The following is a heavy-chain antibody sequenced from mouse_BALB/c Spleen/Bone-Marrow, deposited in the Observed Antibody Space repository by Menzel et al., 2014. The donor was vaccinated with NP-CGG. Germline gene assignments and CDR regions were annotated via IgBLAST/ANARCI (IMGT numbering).Heavy chain of an antibody. J-gene: IGHJ3*01. CDR1: GLNIKDTY. D-gene: IGHD2-1*01. CDR2: IDPANGNT. Sequence: EVQLQQSGAELVKPGASVKLSCTASGLNIKDTYMHWVKQRPEQGLEWIGRIDPANGNTKYDPKFQGKATITADKSSKTASLQLSSLTSEDTAVYFCARNGNYDSCFAYWGQGTLVTVSA. CDR3: ARNGNYDSCFAY. V-gene: IGHV14-3*02.